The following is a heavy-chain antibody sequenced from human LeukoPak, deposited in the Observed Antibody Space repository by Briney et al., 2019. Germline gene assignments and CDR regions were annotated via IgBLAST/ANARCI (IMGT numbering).Heavy chain of an antibody. Sequence: SETLSLTCTVSGRSISSSSYYWGWIRQPPGKGLKWIGSIYYSGSTYYNPYLKSRVTISVDTSKNQFSLTLSSVTGADTAVYYCAREYCSGGSCYSSDYWGQGTLVTVSS. CDR1: GRSISSSSYY. V-gene: IGHV4-39*07. CDR2: IYYSGST. CDR3: AREYCSGGSCYSSDY. J-gene: IGHJ4*02. D-gene: IGHD2-15*01.